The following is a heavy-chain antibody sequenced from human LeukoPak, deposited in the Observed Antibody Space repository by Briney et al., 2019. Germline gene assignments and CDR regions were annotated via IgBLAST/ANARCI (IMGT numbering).Heavy chain of an antibody. J-gene: IGHJ4*02. CDR2: ISYDGTSK. V-gene: IGHV3-30*03. CDR3: VTDLSWGPMGY. Sequence: GGSLRLSCAASGFTFSSYGMHWVRQAPGKGLEWVAVISYDGTSKYYGDSVKGRFTISRDNSKNTLYLQMNSLRAEDTAVYYCVTDLSWGPMGYWGQGTLVTVSS. D-gene: IGHD1-26*01. CDR1: GFTFSSYG.